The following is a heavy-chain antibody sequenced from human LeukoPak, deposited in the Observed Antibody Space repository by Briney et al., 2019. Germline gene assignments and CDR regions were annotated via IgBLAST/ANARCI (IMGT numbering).Heavy chain of an antibody. CDR1: GYTFTSYY. V-gene: IGHV1-46*01. CDR3: ARAGVRLGYCSSTSCSDYFDY. CDR2: INPSGGST. Sequence: ASVKVSCKASGYTFTSYYMHWVRQAPGQGLEWMGIINPSGGSTSYAQKFQGRVTMTRDMSTSTVYMELSSLRSEDTAVYYCARAGVRLGYCSSTSCSDYFDYWGQGTLVTVSS. D-gene: IGHD2-2*01. J-gene: IGHJ4*02.